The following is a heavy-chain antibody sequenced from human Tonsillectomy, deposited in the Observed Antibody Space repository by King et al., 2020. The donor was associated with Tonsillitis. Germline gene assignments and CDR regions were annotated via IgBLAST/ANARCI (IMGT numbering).Heavy chain of an antibody. CDR3: AKLPHSSGWSSPFDY. V-gene: IGHV3-23*04. J-gene: IGHJ4*02. CDR1: GFTFSSYA. Sequence: EVQLVESGGGLVQPGGSLRLSCAASGFTFSSYAMGWVRQAPGKGLEWVSTISGSSYSQYYPNSVKGRFTISRDNSNHTLYLQMHSLRPEDTALYYCAKLPHSSGWSSPFDYWGQGTLVTVSS. D-gene: IGHD6-19*01. CDR2: ISGSSYSQ.